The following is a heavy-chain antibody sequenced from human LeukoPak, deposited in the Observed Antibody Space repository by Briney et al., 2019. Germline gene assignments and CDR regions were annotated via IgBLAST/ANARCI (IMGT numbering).Heavy chain of an antibody. V-gene: IGHV3-49*04. CDR3: TMDGRFGELFGFDY. CDR1: GFTFGDYA. J-gene: IGHJ4*02. D-gene: IGHD3-10*01. Sequence: GGSLRLSCTASGFTFGDYAMSWVRQAPGKGLEWVGFIRSKAYGGTTEYAASVKGRFTISRDDSKSIAYLQMNSLKTEDTAVYYCTMDGRFGELFGFDYWGQGTLVTVSS. CDR2: IRSKAYGGTT.